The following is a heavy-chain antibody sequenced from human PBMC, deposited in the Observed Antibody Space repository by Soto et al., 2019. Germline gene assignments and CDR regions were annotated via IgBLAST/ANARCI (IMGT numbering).Heavy chain of an antibody. Sequence: ASGKISRKASGYTFTRYSISGVRHAPGQKREWMGWISAYNGNTNYAQKLQGSVTMTTDTSTSTAYMELRSLRSDDTAVYYCARDMYYYDTSDYHPQDYYGMDVWGQGTTVTVSS. J-gene: IGHJ6*02. CDR2: ISAYNGNT. D-gene: IGHD3-22*01. CDR3: ARDMYYYDTSDYHPQDYYGMDV. CDR1: GYTFTRYS. V-gene: IGHV1-18*01.